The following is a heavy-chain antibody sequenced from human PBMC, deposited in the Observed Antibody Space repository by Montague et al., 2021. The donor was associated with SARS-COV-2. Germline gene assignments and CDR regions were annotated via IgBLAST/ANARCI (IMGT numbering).Heavy chain of an antibody. J-gene: IGHJ6*02. D-gene: IGHD2-21*01. CDR1: GGSISNSHYY. CDR2: IYFNGHS. V-gene: IGHV4-39*01. Sequence: SETLSLTCTVSGGSISNSHYYCAWIRQPPGKGLEWIGSIYFNGHSYYNPSLKNRASISLDTSKNQYYLKLNSVAAADTAVYYCARGGGHSADYYYYGMDVWGQGTTVTVSS. CDR3: ARGGGHSADYYYYGMDV.